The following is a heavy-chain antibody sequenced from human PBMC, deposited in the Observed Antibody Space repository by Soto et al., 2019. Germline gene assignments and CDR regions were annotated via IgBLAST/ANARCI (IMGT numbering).Heavy chain of an antibody. CDR1: GFTVSSNY. V-gene: IGHV3-53*01. Sequence: EVQLVESGGGLIQPGGSLRLSCAASGFTVSSNYMSWVRQAPGKGLGWVSVIYSGGRTYYADSVKGRFTISRDNSKNTLYLQMNSLIAEDTAVYYCARDRVESGYPEYFQHWGQGTLVTVSS. D-gene: IGHD3-22*01. J-gene: IGHJ1*01. CDR2: IYSGGRT. CDR3: ARDRVESGYPEYFQH.